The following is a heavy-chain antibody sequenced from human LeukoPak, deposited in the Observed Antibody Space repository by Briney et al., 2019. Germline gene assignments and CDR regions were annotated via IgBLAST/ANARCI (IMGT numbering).Heavy chain of an antibody. CDR2: INNEGSYA. D-gene: IGHD3-10*01. Sequence: GGSLRLSCAASGIPFSSNWMHWVRQDPGKGLVWVSGINNEGSYAVYADSVKGRFTISRDNAKNTLYLQMNTLRADDSAVYYCARGVSANWFDPWGQGTLVIVYS. V-gene: IGHV3-74*01. CDR3: ARGVSANWFDP. J-gene: IGHJ5*02. CDR1: GIPFSSNW.